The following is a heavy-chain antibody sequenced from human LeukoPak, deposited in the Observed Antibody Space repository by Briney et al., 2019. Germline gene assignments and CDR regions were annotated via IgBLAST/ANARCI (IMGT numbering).Heavy chain of an antibody. CDR2: IYYSGST. V-gene: IGHV4-59*01. CDR1: GGSISSYY. J-gene: IGHJ4*02. CDR3: ARGPTQLRPDYDFFSPDFDY. Sequence: SETLSLTCTVSGGSISSYYWSWIRQPPGKGLEWIGYIYYSGSTNYNPSLKSRVTISVDTSKNQFSLKLSSVTAADTAVYYCARGPTQLRPDYDFFSPDFDYWGQGTLVTVSS. D-gene: IGHD3-3*01.